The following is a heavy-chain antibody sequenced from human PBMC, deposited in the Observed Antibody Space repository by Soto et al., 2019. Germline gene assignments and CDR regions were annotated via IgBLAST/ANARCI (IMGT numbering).Heavy chain of an antibody. CDR3: AKRVGGVGYFDY. Sequence: EVQLLESGGCLVQPGGSLSLSCAASGFTFSSYAMSWALQAPGKGLEWVSAISGSGGSTYYADSVKGRFTISRDNSKNALYLQMTSLRAEDTAVYYCAKRVGGVGYFDYWGQGTLVTVSS. J-gene: IGHJ4*02. CDR1: GFTFSSYA. V-gene: IGHV3-23*01. D-gene: IGHD3-10*01. CDR2: ISGSGGST.